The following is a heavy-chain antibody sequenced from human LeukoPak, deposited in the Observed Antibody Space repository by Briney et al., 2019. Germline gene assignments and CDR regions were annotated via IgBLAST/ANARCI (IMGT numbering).Heavy chain of an antibody. CDR2: IYSGGST. V-gene: IGHV3-66*01. Sequence: GGSLRLSCAASGFTVSSNYMSWVRQAPGKGLEWVSVIYSGGSTYYADSVKGRFTISRDNSKNTLYLQMNSLRAEDTAVYYCARDRGIAAAGTPIHFDYWGQGTLVTVSS. J-gene: IGHJ4*02. D-gene: IGHD6-13*01. CDR1: GFTVSSNY. CDR3: ARDRGIAAAGTPIHFDY.